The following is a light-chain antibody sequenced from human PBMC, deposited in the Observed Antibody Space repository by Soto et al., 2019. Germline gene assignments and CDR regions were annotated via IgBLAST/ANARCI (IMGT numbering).Light chain of an antibody. V-gene: IGKV1-5*03. CDR3: QQFNDWPRT. CDR1: QTISSW. J-gene: IGKJ1*01. Sequence: DIQITQSPFTLSGSVGDRVTITCRASQTISSWLAWYQQKPGKAPKLLIYKASTLKSGVPSRFSGSGSGTEFTLTISSLQSEDFAVYYCQQFNDWPRTFGHGTKVDIK. CDR2: KAS.